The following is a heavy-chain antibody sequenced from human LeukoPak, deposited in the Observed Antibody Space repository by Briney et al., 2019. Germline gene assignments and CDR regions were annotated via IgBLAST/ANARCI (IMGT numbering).Heavy chain of an antibody. D-gene: IGHD2/OR15-2a*01. Sequence: GESLKISCKGSGYSFTTYWIGWVRQMPGKGLEWLGIIYPDDSDTRYSPSFQGQVTISADNSISTAYLQWSSLKASDTAMYYCARLVTRPWYFDLWGRGTLVTVSS. CDR3: ARLVTRPWYFDL. CDR2: IYPDDSDT. CDR1: GYSFTTYW. V-gene: IGHV5-51*01. J-gene: IGHJ2*01.